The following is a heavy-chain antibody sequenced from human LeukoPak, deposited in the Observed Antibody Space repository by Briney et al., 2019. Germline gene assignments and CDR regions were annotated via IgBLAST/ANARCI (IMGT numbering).Heavy chain of an antibody. D-gene: IGHD4-11*01. Sequence: PGGSLRLSCAASGFTFGAHSMHWVRQPPGKGLEWVAFISYDGSIKYYADSLKGRFTISRDNSKDTLYLQMNSLRAEDTAVYYCAKSLAGDYSNYLFDYWGQGTLVTVSS. J-gene: IGHJ4*02. CDR2: ISYDGSIK. V-gene: IGHV3-30*04. CDR1: GFTFGAHS. CDR3: AKSLAGDYSNYLFDY.